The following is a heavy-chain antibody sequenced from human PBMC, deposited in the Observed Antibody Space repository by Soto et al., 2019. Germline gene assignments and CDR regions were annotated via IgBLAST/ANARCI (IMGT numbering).Heavy chain of an antibody. Sequence: EVQLVESGEGLVQPGGFLSLSCAASGFTFSSYNIHWIRQAPGKGLEFVSAISRSGDRTYYAASVKGRFTITRDNSKNKVWLQMGSLRAEDISVYYCARARCSRGQFYYFEYWGRGALVSVSS. CDR2: ISRSGDRT. V-gene: IGHV3-64*02. D-gene: IGHD2-15*01. J-gene: IGHJ4*02. CDR3: ARARCSRGQFYYFEY. CDR1: GFTFSSYN.